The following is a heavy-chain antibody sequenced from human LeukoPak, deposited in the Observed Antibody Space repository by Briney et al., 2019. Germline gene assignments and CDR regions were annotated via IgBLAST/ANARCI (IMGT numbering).Heavy chain of an antibody. D-gene: IGHD4-11*01. Sequence: PGGSLRLSCAASGFTFSSYAMSWVRQAPGKGLEWVSGISGSGDNTYYADSVKGRFTISRDNSKNTLYLQMNSLRAEDTAVYYCAKEALRDYSDLYNWFDPWGQGTLVTVSS. V-gene: IGHV3-23*01. CDR2: ISGSGDNT. CDR3: AKEALRDYSDLYNWFDP. J-gene: IGHJ5*02. CDR1: GFTFSSYA.